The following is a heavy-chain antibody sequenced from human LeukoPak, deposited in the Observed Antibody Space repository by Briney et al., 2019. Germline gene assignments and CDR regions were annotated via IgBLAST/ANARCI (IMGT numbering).Heavy chain of an antibody. CDR2: IHYSGTT. D-gene: IGHD4-23*01. CDR3: ARGREGDNSGAEYFQH. CDR1: GGSISSYY. V-gene: IGHV4-59*01. J-gene: IGHJ1*01. Sequence: PSETLSLTCTVSGGSISSYYWNWIRQPPGKGLEWIGYIHYSGTTNYNPSLKSRVTILVDKSKNQFSLKLSSVTAADTAVYYCARGREGDNSGAEYFQHWGEATLVTVSS.